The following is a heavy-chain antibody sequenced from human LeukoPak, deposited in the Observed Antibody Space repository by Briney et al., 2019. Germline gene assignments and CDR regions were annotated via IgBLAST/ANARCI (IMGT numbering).Heavy chain of an antibody. CDR3: VRLGYRESLDN. CDR1: GFTFSSSA. J-gene: IGHJ4*02. V-gene: IGHV3-30*04. D-gene: IGHD2-2*01. CDR2: VSTDGTHT. Sequence: GGSLRLSCAASGFTFSSSAMHWVRQAPGKGLEWVAVVSTDGTHTHYTDYVKGRFSISRDNYNNALYLQMNSLRLEDTAIYYCVRLGYRESLDNWGQGILVTVSS.